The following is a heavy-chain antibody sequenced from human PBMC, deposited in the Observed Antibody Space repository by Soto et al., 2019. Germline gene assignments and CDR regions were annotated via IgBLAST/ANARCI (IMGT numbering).Heavy chain of an antibody. CDR3: ARDRSNSPDLLDS. V-gene: IGHV4-30-4*01. J-gene: IGHJ4*02. D-gene: IGHD1-1*01. Sequence: SETLSLTCSVSVGSIISDEYYWTWIRQPPGGGLEWIGHVYYTGSTSYSPSLKSRLTISVDTSKDQFSLRLNSVSAADTAVYYCARDRSNSPDLLDSWGRGTLVTVS. CDR1: VGSIISDEYY. CDR2: VYYTGST.